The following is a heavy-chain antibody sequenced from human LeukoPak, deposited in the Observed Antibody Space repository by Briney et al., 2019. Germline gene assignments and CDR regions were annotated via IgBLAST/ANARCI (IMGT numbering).Heavy chain of an antibody. Sequence: GASVKVSCKASGYTFTGYYMHWVRQAPGQGLEWMGWINPNSGGTNYAQKFQGRVTMTRDTSISTAYMELSRLRSDDTAVYYCARRLEYYYDSSDYYRWGAFDIWGQGTMVTVSS. CDR1: GYTFTGYY. J-gene: IGHJ3*02. CDR2: INPNSGGT. V-gene: IGHV1-2*02. CDR3: ARRLEYYYDSSDYYRWGAFDI. D-gene: IGHD3-22*01.